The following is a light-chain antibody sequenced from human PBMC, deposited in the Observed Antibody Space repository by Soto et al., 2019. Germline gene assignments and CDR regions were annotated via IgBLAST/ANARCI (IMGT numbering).Light chain of an antibody. Sequence: DIPLTQSPSSLSASVGDRVTITCRASQSVSSYLNWYQQISGRAPKLLIYAASNLESGVPSRFSGSGSGTDFTLAISSLQPEDFATYYCQQSYSTPRTFGGGTKVEIK. V-gene: IGKV1-39*01. CDR2: AAS. CDR1: QSVSSY. J-gene: IGKJ4*01. CDR3: QQSYSTPRT.